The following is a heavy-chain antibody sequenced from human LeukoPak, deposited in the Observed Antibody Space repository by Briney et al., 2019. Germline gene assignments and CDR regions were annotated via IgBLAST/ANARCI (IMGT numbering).Heavy chain of an antibody. Sequence: SETLSLTCTVSGGSISSGGYYWSWIRQHPGTGLEWIGYIYYSGSTYYNPSLKSRVTISVDTSKNQFSLKLSSVTAADTAVYYCARASYDILTGYYAVNFDYWGQGTLVTVSS. CDR3: ARASYDILTGYYAVNFDY. CDR2: IYYSGST. V-gene: IGHV4-31*03. D-gene: IGHD3-9*01. CDR1: GGSISSGGYY. J-gene: IGHJ4*02.